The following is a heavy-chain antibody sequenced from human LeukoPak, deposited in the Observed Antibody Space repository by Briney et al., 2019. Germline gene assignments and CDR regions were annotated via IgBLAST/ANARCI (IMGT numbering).Heavy chain of an antibody. Sequence: GGSLRLSCTVSGITLSNYGMSWVRQAPGKGLEWVAGLSGSGGGTNYADSVKGRFTISRDNSKNTLYLQMNSLRAEDTAVYYRAKDRPMVRGVINYWGQGTLVTVSS. CDR2: LSGSGGGT. D-gene: IGHD3-10*01. V-gene: IGHV3-23*01. J-gene: IGHJ4*02. CDR3: AKDRPMVRGVINY. CDR1: GITLSNYG.